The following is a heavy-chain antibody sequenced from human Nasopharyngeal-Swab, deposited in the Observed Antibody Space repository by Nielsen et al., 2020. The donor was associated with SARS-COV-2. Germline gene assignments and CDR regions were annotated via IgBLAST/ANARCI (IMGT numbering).Heavy chain of an antibody. CDR3: ARRETIVGSFDY. CDR1: GGSISSYY. V-gene: IGHV4-59*08. D-gene: IGHD1-26*01. J-gene: IGHJ4*02. CDR2: IYYSGST. Sequence: SETLSLNCTVSGGSISSYYWTWIRQSPGKGLEWIGYIYYSGSTDYNPSLKGRVTISVDTSKNQFSLKLNSVTAADTAVYYCARRETIVGSFDYWGQGTLVTVSS.